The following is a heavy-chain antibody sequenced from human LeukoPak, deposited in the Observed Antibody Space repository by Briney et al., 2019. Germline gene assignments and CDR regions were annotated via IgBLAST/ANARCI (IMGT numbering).Heavy chain of an antibody. CDR1: GGSFSGYY. CDR3: ARDGEDYYDSSGLVDYYGMDV. D-gene: IGHD3-22*01. Sequence: SETLSLTCAVYGGSFSGYYWSWIRQPPGKGLEWIGEFNHSGSTNYNPSLKSRVTISVDTSKNQFSLKLSSVTAADTAVYYCARDGEDYYDSSGLVDYYGMDVWGQGTTVTVSS. V-gene: IGHV4-34*01. CDR2: FNHSGST. J-gene: IGHJ6*02.